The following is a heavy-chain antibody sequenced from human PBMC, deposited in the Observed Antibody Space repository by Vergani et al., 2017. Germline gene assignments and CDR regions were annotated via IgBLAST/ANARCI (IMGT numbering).Heavy chain of an antibody. CDR1: GYTFTNHH. Sequence: QVQLVQFGADVKKPGASVKVSCKTSGYTFTNHHLHWLRQAPGQGLEWMGIITPGGSTDYGPKFQGRATMTRDTSTRTVYMDLTGLRSDDTAMYYCARTCSISGSYYNGEWDYWGQGTLVVVSS. V-gene: IGHV1-46*03. D-gene: IGHD3-10*01. CDR2: ITPGGST. J-gene: IGHJ4*02. CDR3: ARTCSISGSYYNGEWDY.